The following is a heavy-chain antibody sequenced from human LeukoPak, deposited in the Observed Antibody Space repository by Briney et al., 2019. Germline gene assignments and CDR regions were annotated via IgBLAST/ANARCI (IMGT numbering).Heavy chain of an antibody. CDR2: IKQDGSEK. J-gene: IGHJ3*02. D-gene: IGHD6-19*01. CDR1: GFTFSSYG. Sequence: PGGSLRLSCAASGFTFSSYGMHWVRQAPGKGLEWVANIKQDGSEKYYVDSVKGRFTISRDNAKNSLYLQMNSLRAEDTAVYYSARGFFIAVAGRDAFDIWGQGTMVTVSS. CDR3: ARGFFIAVAGRDAFDI. V-gene: IGHV3-7*01.